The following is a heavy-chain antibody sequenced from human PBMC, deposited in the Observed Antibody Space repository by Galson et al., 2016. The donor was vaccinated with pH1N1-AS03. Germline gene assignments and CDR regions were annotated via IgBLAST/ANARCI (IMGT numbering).Heavy chain of an antibody. CDR3: ASAPRGSGSSYYFDY. Sequence: SLRLSCAASGFTFNSYWMSWVRQAPGKGPEWVAHINQDGSEKYYVDSVKGRFTISRDNDKNSLYLQMNSLRAEDTAVYYCASAPRGSGSSYYFDYWGQGTLVTVSS. D-gene: IGHD6-6*01. CDR1: GFTFNSYW. V-gene: IGHV3-7*03. J-gene: IGHJ4*02. CDR2: INQDGSEK.